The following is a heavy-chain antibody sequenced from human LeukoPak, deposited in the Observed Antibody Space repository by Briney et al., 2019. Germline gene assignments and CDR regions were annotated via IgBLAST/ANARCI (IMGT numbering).Heavy chain of an antibody. CDR3: VRDNPAAGFY. Sequence: PGGSLRLSCAASGFTVNNNYMSWVRQAPGKGLEWVSVIYSGGSTFYADSVKGRFTISRDNSKNTLYLQMNSLRAEDTAVYYCVRDNPAAGFYWGXGTLVTVSS. CDR1: GFTVNNNY. V-gene: IGHV3-66*01. D-gene: IGHD6-13*01. J-gene: IGHJ4*02. CDR2: IYSGGST.